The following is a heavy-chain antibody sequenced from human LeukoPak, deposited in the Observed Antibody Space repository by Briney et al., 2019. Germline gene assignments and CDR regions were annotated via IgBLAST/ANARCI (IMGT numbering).Heavy chain of an antibody. CDR1: GFTFSSYA. CDR2: ISYDGSNK. D-gene: IGHD1-14*01. J-gene: IGHJ6*03. CDR3: ASGPRYYYYMDV. V-gene: IGHV3-30*04. Sequence: GRSLRLSCAASGFTFSSYAMHWVRQAPGKGLEWVAVISYDGSNKYYADSVKGRFTISRDNSKNTLYLQMNSLRAEDTALYYCASGPRYYYYMDVWGKGTTVTVSS.